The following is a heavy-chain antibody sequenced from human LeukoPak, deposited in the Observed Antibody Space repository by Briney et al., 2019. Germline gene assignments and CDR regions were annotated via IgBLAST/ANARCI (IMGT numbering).Heavy chain of an antibody. CDR3: ARGSNYVSDYYFDV. D-gene: IGHD4-11*01. CDR2: VNHEGDS. Sequence: KAPETLSLTCAVYGVSLRGYYWSWIRQSPEKGLEWIGEVNHEGDSIYSPSLKSRLTVSVDMSKNQFSPNLRSVTAADTAVYFCARGSNYVSDYYFDVWGKGATVVVS. J-gene: IGHJ6*03. CDR1: GVSLRGYY. V-gene: IGHV4-34*01.